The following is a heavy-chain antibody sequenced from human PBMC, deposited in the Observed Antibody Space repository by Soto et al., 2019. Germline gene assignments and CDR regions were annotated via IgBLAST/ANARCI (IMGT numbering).Heavy chain of an antibody. V-gene: IGHV1-69*13. CDR1: GGTFSSYA. D-gene: IGHD5-12*01. CDR3: ARDEDSGYATFDY. J-gene: IGHJ4*02. Sequence: SVKVSCKASGGTFSSYAISWVRQAPGQGLEWMGGIIPIFGTANYAQKFQGRVTITADESTSTAYMELSSLRSEDTAVYYCARDEDSGYATFDYWGQGTLVTVSS. CDR2: IIPIFGTA.